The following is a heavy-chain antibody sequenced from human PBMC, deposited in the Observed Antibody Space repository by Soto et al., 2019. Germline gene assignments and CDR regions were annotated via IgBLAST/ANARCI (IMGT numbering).Heavy chain of an antibody. J-gene: IGHJ4*02. CDR3: AREKSYGYADY. V-gene: IGHV1-18*01. Sequence: QVHLVQSGAEVKKPGASVKVSCKGSGYAFTTYGITWVRQAPGQGLEWMGWISAHNGNTNYAQKLQGRVTVTRDTSTSTAYMELSSLRSEDTAVYYCAREKSYGYADYWGQGTLVTVSS. CDR1: GYAFTTYG. D-gene: IGHD5-18*01. CDR2: ISAHNGNT.